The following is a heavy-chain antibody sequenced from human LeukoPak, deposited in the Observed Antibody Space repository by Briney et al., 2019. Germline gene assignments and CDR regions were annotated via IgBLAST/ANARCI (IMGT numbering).Heavy chain of an antibody. V-gene: IGHV1-18*01. Sequence: GASVKVSCKASGYTFTSYGISCVRQAPGQGLEWMGWISAYNGNTNYAQKLQGRVTMTTDTSTSTAYMELRSLRSDDTAVYYCARDREYSSSSRPNYYYYYYMDVWGKGTTVTVSS. D-gene: IGHD6-6*01. CDR1: GYTFTSYG. CDR3: ARDREYSSSSRPNYYYYYYMDV. CDR2: ISAYNGNT. J-gene: IGHJ6*03.